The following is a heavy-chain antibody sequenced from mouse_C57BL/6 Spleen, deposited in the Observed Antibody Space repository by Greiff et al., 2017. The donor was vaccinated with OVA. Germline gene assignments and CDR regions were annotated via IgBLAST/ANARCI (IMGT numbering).Heavy chain of an antibody. D-gene: IGHD1-1*01. V-gene: IGHV1-81*01. J-gene: IGHJ4*01. CDR1: GYTFTSYG. Sequence: QVQLKQSGAELARPGASVKLSCKASGYTFTSYGISWVKQRTGQGLEWIGEIYPRSGNTYYNEKFKGKATLTADKSSSTAYMELRSLTSEDSAVYFCARGVVHAMDYWGQGTSVTVSS. CDR2: IYPRSGNT. CDR3: ARGVVHAMDY.